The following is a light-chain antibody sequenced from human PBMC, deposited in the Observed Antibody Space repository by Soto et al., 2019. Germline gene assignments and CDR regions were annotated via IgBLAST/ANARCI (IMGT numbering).Light chain of an antibody. CDR1: QSVSSY. Sequence: EIVLTQSPATLSLSPGERATLSCRASQSVSSYLAWYQQKPGQAPRLLIYDASSRATGIPARFSGSGSGTDFTLTICILEPEDFAVYYCQQRKNWQVTFGQGTRLEI. J-gene: IGKJ5*01. CDR2: DAS. V-gene: IGKV3-11*01. CDR3: QQRKNWQVT.